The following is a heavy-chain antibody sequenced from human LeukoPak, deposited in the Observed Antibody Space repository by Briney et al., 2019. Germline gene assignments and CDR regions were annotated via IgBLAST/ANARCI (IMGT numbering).Heavy chain of an antibody. CDR2: ISGSSSTI. CDR3: ARAESYWYFDL. J-gene: IGHJ2*01. CDR1: GFTLSTYW. Sequence: GGSLRLSCAASGFTLSTYWMHWVRQAPGKGLEWVSYISGSSSTIYYADSVKGRFTISRDDAKNSLYLQMNSLRAEDTAVYYCARAESYWYFDLWGRGTLVTVSS. D-gene: IGHD3-10*01. V-gene: IGHV3-48*04.